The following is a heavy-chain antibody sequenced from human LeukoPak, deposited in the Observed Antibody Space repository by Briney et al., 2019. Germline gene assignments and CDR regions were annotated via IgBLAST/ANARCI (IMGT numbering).Heavy chain of an antibody. CDR2: IWYDGSNK. CDR3: ARESCSSTSCSGIMDV. Sequence: PGGSLRLSCAASGFTFSSYGMHWVRQAPGKGLEWVAVIWYDGSNKYYADSVKGRFTISRDNSKNTLYLQMNSLRAEDTAVYYCARESCSSTSCSGIMDVWGQGTTVTVSS. J-gene: IGHJ6*02. CDR1: GFTFSSYG. V-gene: IGHV3-33*01. D-gene: IGHD2-2*01.